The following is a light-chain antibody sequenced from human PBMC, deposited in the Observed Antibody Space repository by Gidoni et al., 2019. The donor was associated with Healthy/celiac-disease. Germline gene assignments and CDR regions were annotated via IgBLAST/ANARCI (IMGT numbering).Light chain of an antibody. CDR3: QQYYSTLWT. J-gene: IGKJ1*01. CDR2: WAS. Sequence: DIVMTQSPDYLAVSLGERATINCKSSQRVLYSSNNKNYLAWYQQKPGQPPKLLIYWASTRESGVPDRFSGSGSGTDVTLTISSLQAEDVAVYYCQQYYSTLWTFGQGTKVEIK. CDR1: QRVLYSSNNKNY. V-gene: IGKV4-1*01.